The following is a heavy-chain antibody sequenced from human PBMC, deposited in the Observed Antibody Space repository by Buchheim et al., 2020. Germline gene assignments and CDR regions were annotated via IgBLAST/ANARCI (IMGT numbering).Heavy chain of an antibody. V-gene: IGHV3-7*01. Sequence: EVQLVESGGGLVQPGGSLRLSCAASGFTFSSYWMSWVRQAPGKGLEWVANIKQDGSEKYYVDSVKGRFTISRDNAKNSLYLQMNSLRAEDTAVYYCARDSKAQQYWGTSPYYYYYGMDVWGQGTT. CDR1: GFTFSSYW. D-gene: IGHD2-21*01. J-gene: IGHJ6*02. CDR3: ARDSKAQQYWGTSPYYYYYGMDV. CDR2: IKQDGSEK.